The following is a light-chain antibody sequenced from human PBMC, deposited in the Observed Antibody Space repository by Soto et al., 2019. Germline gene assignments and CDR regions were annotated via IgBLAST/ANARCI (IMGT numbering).Light chain of an antibody. Sequence: EIVLTQSPGTLSLSPGERATLSCRASQIVTSSYLAWYQQKPGQAPRLLIYGASSRATGIPDRFSGSGSGTDLTLTISRLEPEDFAVYYCQQYGRSPAFGGGTKVEIK. CDR3: QQYGRSPA. V-gene: IGKV3-20*01. J-gene: IGKJ4*01. CDR1: QIVTSSY. CDR2: GAS.